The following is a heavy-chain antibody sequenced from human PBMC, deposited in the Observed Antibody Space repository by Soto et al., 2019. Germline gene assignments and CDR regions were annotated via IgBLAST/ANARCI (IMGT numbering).Heavy chain of an antibody. D-gene: IGHD3-10*01. J-gene: IGHJ3*02. CDR2: SRTLHNTI. V-gene: IGHV3-48*01. CDR1: GFTFSAYS. CDR3: ARDQEYAFDI. Sequence: EVQLVESGGGLVQPGGSLRLSCVASGFTFSAYSMNWVRQAPGKGLEWISYSRTLHNTIYYADSVKGRFTISRDDAKNSLYLQMSSLRADDTAVYYCARDQEYAFDIWGLGTTVTVSS.